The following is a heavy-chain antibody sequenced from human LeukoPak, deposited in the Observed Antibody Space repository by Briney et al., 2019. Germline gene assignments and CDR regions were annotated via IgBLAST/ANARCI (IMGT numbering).Heavy chain of an antibody. Sequence: ASVKVSCKAFGYTFTSNYMHWVRQAPGQGLEWMGGIIPIFGTANYAQKFQGRVTITADESTSTAYMELGSLRSEDTAVYYCARLSADYGDPPDYYYYMDVWGKGTTVTISS. CDR2: IIPIFGTA. V-gene: IGHV1-69*13. CDR1: GYTFTSNY. D-gene: IGHD4-17*01. J-gene: IGHJ6*03. CDR3: ARLSADYGDPPDYYYYMDV.